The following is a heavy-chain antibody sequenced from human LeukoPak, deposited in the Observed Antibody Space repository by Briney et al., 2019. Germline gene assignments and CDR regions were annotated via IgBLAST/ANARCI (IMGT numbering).Heavy chain of an antibody. CDR1: GGSISSGGYS. CDR3: ARAYGDYYYYGMYV. Sequence: DPSETLSLTCAVSGGSISSGGYSWSWIRQPPGKGLEWIGYIYHSGSTYYNPSLKSRVTISVDRSKNQFSLKLSSVTAADTAVYYCARAYGDYYYYGMYVWGQGTTVTAAS. D-gene: IGHD4-17*01. V-gene: IGHV4-30-2*01. J-gene: IGHJ6*02. CDR2: IYHSGST.